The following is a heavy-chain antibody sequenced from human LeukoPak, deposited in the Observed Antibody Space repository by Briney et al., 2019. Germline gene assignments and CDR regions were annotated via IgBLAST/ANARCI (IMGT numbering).Heavy chain of an antibody. CDR1: GFTFSSYA. Sequence: GGSLRLSCAASGFTFSSYAMHWVRQAPGKGLEWVAVISYDGSNKYYADSVKGRFTISRDNSKNTLYLQVNSLRAEDTAVYYCARGAAADPDAFDIWGQGTMVTVSS. J-gene: IGHJ3*02. CDR2: ISYDGSNK. CDR3: ARGAAADPDAFDI. V-gene: IGHV3-30-3*01. D-gene: IGHD6-13*01.